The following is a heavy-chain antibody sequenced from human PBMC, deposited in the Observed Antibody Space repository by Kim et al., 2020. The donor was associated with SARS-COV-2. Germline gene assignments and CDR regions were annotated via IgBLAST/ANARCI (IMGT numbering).Heavy chain of an antibody. CDR3: AGSGSYYSADNYYYYGMDV. J-gene: IGHJ6*02. CDR1: GYTFTSYA. Sequence: ASVKVSCKASGYTFTSYAMHWVRQAPGQRLEWMGWINAGNGNTKYSQKFQGRVTITRDTSASTAYMELSSLRSEDTAVYYCAGSGSYYSADNYYYYGMDVWGQGTTVTVSS. V-gene: IGHV1-3*01. CDR2: INAGNGNT. D-gene: IGHD3-10*01.